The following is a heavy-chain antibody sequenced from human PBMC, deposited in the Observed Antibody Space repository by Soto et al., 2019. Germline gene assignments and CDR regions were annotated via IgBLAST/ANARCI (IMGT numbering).Heavy chain of an antibody. CDR1: GGSFSGYY. V-gene: IGHV4-34*01. D-gene: IGHD2-15*01. J-gene: IGHJ4*02. Sequence: PSETLSLTCAVYGGSFSGYYWSWIRQPPGKGLEWIGEINHSGSTNYNPSLKSRVTISVDTSKNQFSLKLSSVTAADTAVYYCARAAPRYCSGGSCYSARAYCGPGTLVTVSS. CDR3: ARAAPRYCSGGSCYSARAY. CDR2: INHSGST.